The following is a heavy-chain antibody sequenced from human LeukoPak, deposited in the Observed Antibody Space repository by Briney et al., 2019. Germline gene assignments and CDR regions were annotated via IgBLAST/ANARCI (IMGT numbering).Heavy chain of an antibody. CDR2: IIPIFGTA. Sequence: ASVKVSCKASGYTFTSYCMHWVRQAPGQGLEWMGGIIPIFGTANYAQKFQGRVTITADKSTSTAYMELSSLRSEDTAVYYCARGNRGYSYGYYFDYWGQGTLVTVSS. D-gene: IGHD5-18*01. CDR3: ARGNRGYSYGYYFDY. J-gene: IGHJ4*02. CDR1: GYTFTSYC. V-gene: IGHV1-69*06.